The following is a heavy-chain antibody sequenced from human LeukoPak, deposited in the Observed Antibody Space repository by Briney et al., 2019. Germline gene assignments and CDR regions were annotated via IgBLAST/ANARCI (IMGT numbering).Heavy chain of an antibody. CDR3: AKEPWTYRTRLGWYFDL. J-gene: IGHJ2*01. D-gene: IGHD1-26*01. Sequence: GGSLRLSCAASGFTFSSYGMSWVRQAPGKGLEWVSAISGSGGSTYYADSVKGRFTISRDNSKNTLYLQMNSLRVEDTAVYYCAKEPWTYRTRLGWYFDLWGRGTLVTVSS. V-gene: IGHV3-23*01. CDR1: GFTFSSYG. CDR2: ISGSGGST.